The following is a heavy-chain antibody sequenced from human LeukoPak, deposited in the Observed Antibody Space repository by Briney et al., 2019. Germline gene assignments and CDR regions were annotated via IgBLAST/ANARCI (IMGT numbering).Heavy chain of an antibody. CDR3: ARGSSGWYGYYFDY. J-gene: IGHJ4*02. CDR1: GGSISSYY. D-gene: IGHD6-19*01. Sequence: SDTLSLTCTVSGGSISSYYWNWIRQPPGKGLEYIGYIYYSGSTNYNPSLKSRITISVDTSKNQFSLKLNSVTAADTAVYYCARGSSGWYGYYFDYWGQGTLVTVSS. CDR2: IYYSGST. V-gene: IGHV4-59*07.